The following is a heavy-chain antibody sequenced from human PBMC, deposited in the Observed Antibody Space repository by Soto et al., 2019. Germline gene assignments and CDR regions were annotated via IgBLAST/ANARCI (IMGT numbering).Heavy chain of an antibody. CDR2: TNPSDGST. Sequence: AVSVKVSCKASGYSLTSYYMHWVRRAPGQGLEWMGITNPSDGSTNYAQKFRGRVTMTSDTSTGTVYMEMSSLRSEDTAMYYCARSYVTSRPIDFWGQGTLVTVYS. J-gene: IGHJ4*02. CDR3: ARSYVTSRPIDF. CDR1: GYSLTSYY. D-gene: IGHD3-10*02. V-gene: IGHV1-46*01.